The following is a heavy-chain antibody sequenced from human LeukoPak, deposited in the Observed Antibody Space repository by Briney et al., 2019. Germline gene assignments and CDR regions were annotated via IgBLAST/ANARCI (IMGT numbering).Heavy chain of an antibody. Sequence: GASVKVSCKASGYTFTSYDINWVRQATGQGLEWMGWMNPNSGNIGYAQKFQGRVTMTRNTSISTAYMELSSLRSEDTAVYYCARGLWGGYCSGGSCLGFDPWGQGTLVTVSS. V-gene: IGHV1-8*01. CDR2: MNPNSGNI. J-gene: IGHJ5*02. CDR1: GYTFTSYD. CDR3: ARGLWGGYCSGGSCLGFDP. D-gene: IGHD2-15*01.